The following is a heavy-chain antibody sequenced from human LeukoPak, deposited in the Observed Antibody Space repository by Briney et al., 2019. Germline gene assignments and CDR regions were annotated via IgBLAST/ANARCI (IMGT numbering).Heavy chain of an antibody. CDR1: GFTFSSYA. CDR2: ISGSDGST. D-gene: IGHD6-6*01. V-gene: IGHV3-23*01. CDR3: AKDLSGYSSSSACSY. J-gene: IGHJ4*02. Sequence: GGSLRLSCAASGFTFSSYAMSWVRQAPGKGLEWVSAISGSDGSTYYADSVKGRFTISRDNSKNTLYLQMNSLRAEDTAVYYCAKDLSGYSSSSACSYWGQGTLVTVSS.